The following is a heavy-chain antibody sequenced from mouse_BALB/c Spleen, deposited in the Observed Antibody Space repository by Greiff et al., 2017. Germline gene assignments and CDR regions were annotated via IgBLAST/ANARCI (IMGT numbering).Heavy chain of an antibody. D-gene: IGHD3-1*01. J-gene: IGHJ3*01. Sequence: EVQRVESGTVLARPGASVKMSCKASGYSFTSYWMHWVKQRPGQGLEWIGAIYPGNSDTSYNQKFKGKAKLTAVTSASTAYMELSSLTNEDSAVYYCTRLSARASWFAYWGQGTLVTVSA. CDR1: GYSFTSYW. V-gene: IGHV1-5*01. CDR2: IYPGNSDT. CDR3: TRLSARASWFAY.